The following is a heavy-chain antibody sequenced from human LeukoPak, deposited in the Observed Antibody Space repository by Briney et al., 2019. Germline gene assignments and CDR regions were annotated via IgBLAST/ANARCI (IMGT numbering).Heavy chain of an antibody. V-gene: IGHV3-30*02. CDR1: GFTFSNYG. CDR3: AKDPEAAAGIFYNMPV. CDR2: IWYNGGRT. J-gene: IGHJ6*03. D-gene: IGHD6-25*01. Sequence: GGSLRLSCVASGFTFSNYGMYWVRQAPGKGLEWVAYIWYNGGRTYYTDSAKGRFTISRDNSKNTLYLEMNSLRAGDTAVYYWAKDPEAAAGIFYNMPVWAKGTTVTVSS.